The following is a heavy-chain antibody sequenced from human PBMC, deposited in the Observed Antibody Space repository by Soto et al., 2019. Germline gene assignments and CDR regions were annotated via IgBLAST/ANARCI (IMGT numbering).Heavy chain of an antibody. D-gene: IGHD3-10*01. CDR1: GFTFTGST. Sequence: EVQLVESGGGLVQPGGSLKLSCAASGFTFTGSTIHWVRQASGKGLEWVGRIRGKANSYATAYAASVRGRFTISRDDSKNTAYLQKDSLKTEDTAVFYCASQVASTLYYFDYWGQGTLVTVSS. J-gene: IGHJ4*02. CDR3: ASQVASTLYYFDY. CDR2: IRGKANSYAT. V-gene: IGHV3-73*02.